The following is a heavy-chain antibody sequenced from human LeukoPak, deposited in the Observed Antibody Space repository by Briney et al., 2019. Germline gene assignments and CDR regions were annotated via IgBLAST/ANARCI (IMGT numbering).Heavy chain of an antibody. CDR2: ISYDGSNK. CDR1: GFTFSSYA. D-gene: IGHD3-10*01. J-gene: IGHJ5*02. V-gene: IGHV3-30*04. CDR3: ARDARRGWFDP. Sequence: PGGSLRLSCAASGFTFSSYAMHWVRQAPGKGLEWVAVISYDGSNKYYADSVKGRFTISRDNSKNTLYLQMNSLRAADTAVYYCARDARRGWFDPWGQGTLVTVSS.